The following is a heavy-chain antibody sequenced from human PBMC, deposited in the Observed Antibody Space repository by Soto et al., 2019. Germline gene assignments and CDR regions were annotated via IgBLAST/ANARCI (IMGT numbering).Heavy chain of an antibody. V-gene: IGHV4-31*03. CDR2: VYYSGNT. D-gene: IGHD7-27*01. Sequence: PSETLSLTCTVSGDSISDTDYYWTWIRQSPGKGLEWIGFVYYSGNTYYNPYTPSLESRVTISVDTSKNQFSLKLTSVTAADTAVYYCARRLTGDGYWFAPWGPGTLVTVSS. CDR1: GDSISDTDYY. CDR3: ARRLTGDGYWFAP. J-gene: IGHJ5*02.